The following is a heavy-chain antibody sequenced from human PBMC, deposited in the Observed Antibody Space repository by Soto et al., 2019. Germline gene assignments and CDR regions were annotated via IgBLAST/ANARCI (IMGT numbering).Heavy chain of an antibody. V-gene: IGHV4-31*03. J-gene: IGHJ3*02. CDR3: ARDQFCSGGSCDYVPSATFDI. CDR2: IHSSGST. CDR1: GGSISSGGYY. Sequence: QVQLQESGPGLVKPSQTLSLTYTVSGGSISSGGYYWSWIRQHPGKGLEWIGYIHSSGSTYYNPSLKSRITISVDSSKNQFSLKLSSVTAADTAVYYCARDQFCSGGSCDYVPSATFDIWGQGTMVTVSS. D-gene: IGHD2-15*01.